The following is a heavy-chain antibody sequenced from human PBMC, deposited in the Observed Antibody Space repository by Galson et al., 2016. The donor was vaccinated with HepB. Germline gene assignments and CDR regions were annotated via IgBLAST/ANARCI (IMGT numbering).Heavy chain of an antibody. V-gene: IGHV3-21*01. CDR3: ARTYDRGYSGYGPPFDY. Sequence: SLRLSCAASGFTFSTYSMNWVRQAPGKGLEWVSSISCGSSYIYYADSVKGRFTISRDNAKNSLYLQMNSLRAEDTAVYYCARTYDRGYSGYGPPFDYWGQGTLVTVSS. CDR2: ISCGSSYI. D-gene: IGHD5-12*01. J-gene: IGHJ4*02. CDR1: GFTFSTYS.